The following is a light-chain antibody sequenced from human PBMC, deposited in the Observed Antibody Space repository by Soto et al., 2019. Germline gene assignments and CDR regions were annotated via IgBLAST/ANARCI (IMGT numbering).Light chain of an antibody. Sequence: DIQMTQSPSSLSASVGDRVTITCRASQSISTYLNWYQQKPGKAPNLLIYAASTLQSGVPSRFSGTGSWTDFTLSIGTLQPEDFATYYCQQSYSIPLTFGGGTKVESK. V-gene: IGKV1-39*01. CDR1: QSISTY. J-gene: IGKJ4*01. CDR2: AAS. CDR3: QQSYSIPLT.